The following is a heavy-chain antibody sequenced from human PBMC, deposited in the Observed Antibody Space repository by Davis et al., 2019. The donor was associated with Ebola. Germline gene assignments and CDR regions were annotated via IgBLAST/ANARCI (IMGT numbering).Heavy chain of an antibody. J-gene: IGHJ3*02. CDR3: ARPLYGNSWFGYVFDI. V-gene: IGHV1-18*01. D-gene: IGHD6-13*01. Sequence: ASVTVSCKASGYTFTTFGISWVRQAPGQGLEWVGWISGSSGKTNYAQKFQGRVTMTTDTSTSTAYMELRSLRSDDTATYYCARPLYGNSWFGYVFDIWGQGTMVTVSS. CDR2: ISGSSGKT. CDR1: GYTFTTFG.